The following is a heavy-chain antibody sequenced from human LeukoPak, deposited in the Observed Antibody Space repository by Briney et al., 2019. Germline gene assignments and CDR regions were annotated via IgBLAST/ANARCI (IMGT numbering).Heavy chain of an antibody. CDR3: ARDSSGSDYYYGMDV. Sequence: ASVKVSCKASGYTFTGYYMHWVRQAPGQGLEWKGRINPNSGGTNYAQKFQGRVTMTRDTSISTAYMELSRLRSDDTAVYYCARDSSGSDYYYGMDVWGQGTMVTVSS. CDR1: GYTFTGYY. J-gene: IGHJ6*02. D-gene: IGHD6-19*01. CDR2: INPNSGGT. V-gene: IGHV1-2*06.